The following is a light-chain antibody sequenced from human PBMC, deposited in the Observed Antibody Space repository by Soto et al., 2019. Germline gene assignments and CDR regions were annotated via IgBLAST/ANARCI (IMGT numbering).Light chain of an antibody. CDR1: QTLNNY. V-gene: IGKV1-39*01. J-gene: IGKJ4*01. Sequence: DIQMTQSPSSVSASVGDRGTITCRASQTLNNYLTWFQQKPGKAPKVLIYAASTLQSGVPSRFSGSGSGAEFTLTISSLQPEDFATYYCQQSFSPLLTFGGGTKVYIK. CDR2: AAS. CDR3: QQSFSPLLT.